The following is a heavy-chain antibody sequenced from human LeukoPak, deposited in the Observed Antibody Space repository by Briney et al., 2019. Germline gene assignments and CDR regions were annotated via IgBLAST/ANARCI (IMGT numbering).Heavy chain of an antibody. D-gene: IGHD6-19*01. Sequence: GGSLRLSCAASGFTFSSYGMHWVRQAPGKGLEWVAVIWYDGSNKYYADSVKGRFTISRDNSKNTLYLQMSSLRAEDTAVYYCVKDLSGIAVAGTDYWGQGTLVTVSS. J-gene: IGHJ4*02. CDR3: VKDLSGIAVAGTDY. CDR2: IWYDGSNK. V-gene: IGHV3-30*02. CDR1: GFTFSSYG.